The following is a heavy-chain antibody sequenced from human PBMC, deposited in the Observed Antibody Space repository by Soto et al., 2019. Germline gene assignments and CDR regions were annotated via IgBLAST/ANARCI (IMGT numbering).Heavy chain of an antibody. V-gene: IGHV4-59*08. CDR2: ISHSGST. CDR1: GGSISSNY. J-gene: IGHJ6*02. Sequence: SETLSLTCTVSGGSISSNYWSWIRQPPGKGLEWIGYISHSGSTDYNPSLKSRVTISVDTSKNQFSLKLSSVTAADTAVYYCARLDITMVRGVITDYYYYGMDVWGQGTTVTVSS. CDR3: ARLDITMVRGVITDYYYYGMDV. D-gene: IGHD3-10*01.